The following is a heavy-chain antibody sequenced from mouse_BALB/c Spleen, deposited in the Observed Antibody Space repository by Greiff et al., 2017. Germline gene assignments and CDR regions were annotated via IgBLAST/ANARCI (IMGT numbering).Heavy chain of an antibody. CDR2: IHYSGST. CDR3: AREAGTVWYFDV. Sequence: DVQLVESGPDLVKPSQSLSLTCTVTGYSFTSGYSWPWIRQFPGNKLEWMGYIHYSGSTNYNPSLKSRISITRDTSKNQFFLQLKSVTTEDTATYDCAREAGTVWYFDVGGAGTTVTVAA. J-gene: IGHJ1*01. CDR1: GYSFTSGYS. D-gene: IGHD4-1*01. V-gene: IGHV3-1*02.